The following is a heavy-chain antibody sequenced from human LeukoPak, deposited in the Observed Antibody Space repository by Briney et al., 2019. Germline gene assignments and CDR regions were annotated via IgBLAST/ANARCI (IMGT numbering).Heavy chain of an antibody. J-gene: IGHJ4*02. Sequence: GGSLRLSCAASGFTFSSYWMSWVRQAPGKGLEWVANIKQDGSEKYYVDSVEGRFTISRDNAKNSLYLQMNSLRAEDTAVYYCARGVSLYYDFWSGYRYYFDYWGQGTLVTVSS. CDR2: IKQDGSEK. CDR1: GFTFSSYW. D-gene: IGHD3-3*01. CDR3: ARGVSLYYDFWSGYRYYFDY. V-gene: IGHV3-7*01.